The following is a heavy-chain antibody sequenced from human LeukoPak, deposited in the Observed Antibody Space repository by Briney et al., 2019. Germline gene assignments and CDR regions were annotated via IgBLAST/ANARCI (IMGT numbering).Heavy chain of an antibody. J-gene: IGHJ4*02. V-gene: IGHV3-9*01. D-gene: IGHD2-2*01. CDR3: AKDACSGTSCSFDY. CDR2: ITWNSGST. Sequence: GGSLRLSCAASGFSFDDYAMHWVRQAPGKGLEWVSGITWNSGSTGYADSVKGRFTISRDNAKNSLFVQMNSLRAEDTALYYCAKDACSGTSCSFDYWGQGTRVTVSS. CDR1: GFSFDDYA.